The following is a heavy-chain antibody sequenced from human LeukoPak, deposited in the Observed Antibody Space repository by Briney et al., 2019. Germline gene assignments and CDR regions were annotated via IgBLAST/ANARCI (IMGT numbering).Heavy chain of an antibody. CDR3: ARGSGNKRSWFRP. CDR2: INPNSGGT. CDR1: GYTFTGYY. Sequence: ASVKVSCKASGYTFTGYYMHWVRQAPGQGLEWMGWINPNSGGTNYAQKFQGRVTMTRDTSISTAYMELSRLRSDDTAVYYCARGSGNKRSWFRPLGQGTLVTVSS. V-gene: IGHV1-2*02. J-gene: IGHJ5*01. D-gene: IGHD2/OR15-2a*01.